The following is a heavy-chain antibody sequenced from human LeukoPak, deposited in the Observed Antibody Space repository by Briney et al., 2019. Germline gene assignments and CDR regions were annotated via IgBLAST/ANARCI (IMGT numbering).Heavy chain of an antibody. D-gene: IGHD6-19*01. CDR3: ARGDGAIAVAFDP. V-gene: IGHV1-46*01. CDR1: GYTFTSYY. CDR2: INPSGGST. J-gene: IGHJ5*02. Sequence: ASVKVSCKASGYTFTSYYMHWVRQAPGQGLEWMGIINPSGGSTSYAQKLQGRVTMTTDTSTSTAYMELRSLRSDDTAVYYCARGDGAIAVAFDPWGQGTLVTVSS.